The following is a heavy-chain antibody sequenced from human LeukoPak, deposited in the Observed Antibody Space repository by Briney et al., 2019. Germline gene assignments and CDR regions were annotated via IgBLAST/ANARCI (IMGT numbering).Heavy chain of an antibody. V-gene: IGHV3-23*01. CDR1: GFTFSSYA. CDR2: ISGSGGST. J-gene: IGHJ4*02. D-gene: IGHD3-10*01. CDR3: AKIYYGSGSYLLDY. Sequence: PGGSLRLSCAAPGFTFSSYAMSWVRQAPGKGLEWVSAISGSGGSTYYADSVKGRFTISRDNSKNTLYLQMNSLRAEDTAVYYCAKIYYGSGSYLLDYWGQGTLVTVSS.